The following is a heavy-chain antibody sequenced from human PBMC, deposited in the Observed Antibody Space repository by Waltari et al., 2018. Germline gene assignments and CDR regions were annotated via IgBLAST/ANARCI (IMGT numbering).Heavy chain of an antibody. Sequence: QVQLLQSGPGLVKPSETLSLTCTVSDGAISIFYWTWIRQPLGKGPEWIGCISTTGGTKYNPSLQSRVSFSVDTSKNQFSLRLTSVTAADTALYYCARDTGGWFYDVWGRGSLVTVSA. CDR1: DGAISIFY. CDR3: ARDTGGWFYDV. V-gene: IGHV4-59*01. D-gene: IGHD3-10*01. CDR2: ISTTGGT. J-gene: IGHJ2*01.